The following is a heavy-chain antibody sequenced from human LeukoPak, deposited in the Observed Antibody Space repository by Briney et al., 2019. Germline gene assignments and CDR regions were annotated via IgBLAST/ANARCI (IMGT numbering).Heavy chain of an antibody. CDR1: GFTLNSYG. D-gene: IGHD3-22*01. CDR2: ISYDGSNK. V-gene: IGHV3-30*18. CDR3: PKERYYYDSSGYNYYYGMDV. Sequence: PGGSLRLSCAASGFTLNSYGMHWIRQAPGKGLEWVAVISYDGSNKYYVDSVKGRFTISRDNAKNTLYLQMNSLRAEDTAVYYCPKERYYYDSSGYNYYYGMDVWGQGTTVTVSS. J-gene: IGHJ6*02.